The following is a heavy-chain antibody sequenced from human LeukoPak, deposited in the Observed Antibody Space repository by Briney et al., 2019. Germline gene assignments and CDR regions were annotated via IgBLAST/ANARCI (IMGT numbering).Heavy chain of an antibody. CDR2: ISSSSSTI. CDR3: ARQRAHYYDSSGYPNWFDP. J-gene: IGHJ5*02. CDR1: GFTFSTYS. Sequence: GGSLRLSCAASGFTFSTYSMSWVRQAPGKGLEWVSYISSSSSTIYYADSVKGRFTISRDNAKNSLYLQMNSLRAEDTAVYYCARQRAHYYDSSGYPNWFDPWGQGTLVTVPS. V-gene: IGHV3-48*01. D-gene: IGHD3-22*01.